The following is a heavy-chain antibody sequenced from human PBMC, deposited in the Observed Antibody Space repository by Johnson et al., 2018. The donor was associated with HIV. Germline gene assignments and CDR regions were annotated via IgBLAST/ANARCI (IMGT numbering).Heavy chain of an antibody. CDR3: ATSGLTLGSSSSHAFDI. CDR2: INWNGGST. V-gene: IGHV3-20*04. D-gene: IGHD6-6*01. Sequence: MQLVESGGGVVQPGGSLRLTSVDPGFTFDDYSMSWVRQAPGKGLEWVSGINWNGGSTGYADSVKGRFTISRDNSKNTLYLQMNSLRAEDTAMYYCATSGLTLGSSSSHAFDIWGQGTMVTVSS. J-gene: IGHJ3*02. CDR1: GFTFDDYS.